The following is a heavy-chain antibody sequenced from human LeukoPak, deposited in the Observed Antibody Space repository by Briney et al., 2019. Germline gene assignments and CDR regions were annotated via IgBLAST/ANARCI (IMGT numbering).Heavy chain of an antibody. CDR1: GFTVSSNY. Sequence: GGSLRLSCAASGFTVSSNYMSWVRQAPGKGLEWVSVIYSGGSTYYADSVKGRFTISRDNSENTLYLQMNSLRAEDTAVYYCARDSYCSSTSCEYYYGMDVWGKGTTVTVSS. D-gene: IGHD2-2*01. V-gene: IGHV3-53*01. CDR3: ARDSYCSSTSCEYYYGMDV. J-gene: IGHJ6*04. CDR2: IYSGGST.